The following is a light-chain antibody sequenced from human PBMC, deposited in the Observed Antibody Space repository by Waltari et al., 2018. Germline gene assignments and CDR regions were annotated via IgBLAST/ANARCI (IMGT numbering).Light chain of an antibody. J-gene: IGKJ2*01. V-gene: IGKV1-39*01. CDR1: QSISSY. CDR2: GAS. Sequence: DIPITQSPSSLSASVGDRVTITCRAGQSISSYLNWSQQKPGKAPNLLIYGASSLQSGVSARFSGGGSGTDFTLTISSLQPEDFATYYCQQSHSTPYTFGQGTRLEI. CDR3: QQSHSTPYT.